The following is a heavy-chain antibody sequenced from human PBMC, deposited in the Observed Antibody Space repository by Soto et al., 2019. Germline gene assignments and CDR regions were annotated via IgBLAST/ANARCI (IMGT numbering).Heavy chain of an antibody. V-gene: IGHV1-69*01. CDR2: IIPIFGTA. J-gene: IGHJ5*02. CDR3: ARDRGSDSSSWFGRGPNWFDP. Sequence: QVQLVQSGAEVKKPGSSVKVSCKASGGTFSSYAISWVRQAPGQGLEWMGGIIPIFGTANYAQKFQGRVTITADDSTSTAYMELSSLRSEGTAVYYCARDRGSDSSSWFGRGPNWFDPWGQGTLVTVSS. CDR1: GGTFSSYA. D-gene: IGHD6-13*01.